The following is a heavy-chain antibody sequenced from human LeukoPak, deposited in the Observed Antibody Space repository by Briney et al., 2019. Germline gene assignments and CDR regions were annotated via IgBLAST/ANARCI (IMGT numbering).Heavy chain of an antibody. CDR2: ISSNSSYI. Sequence: PGGSLRLSCAASGFTFSSYSMNWVRQAPGKGLEWVSSISSNSSYIYYADSVKGGFTISRDNAKNSLYLQMNSLRAEDTAVYYCARLYGDLSWGQGTLVTVSS. CDR1: GFTFSSYS. V-gene: IGHV3-21*01. J-gene: IGHJ5*02. D-gene: IGHD4-17*01. CDR3: ARLYGDLS.